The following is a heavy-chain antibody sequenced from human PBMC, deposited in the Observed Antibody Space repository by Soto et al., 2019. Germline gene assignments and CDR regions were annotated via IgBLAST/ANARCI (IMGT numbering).Heavy chain of an antibody. J-gene: IGHJ6*02. CDR2: ISAYNGNT. Sequence: ASVKVSCKASGYTFTSYGISWVRQAPGQGLEWMGWISAYNGNTNYAQKLQGRVTMTTDTSTSTAYMELRSLRSDDTAVYYCARDLSGRSTYYDFWSGYSSHYYYYGMDVWGQ. CDR1: GYTFTSYG. CDR3: ARDLSGRSTYYDFWSGYSSHYYYYGMDV. V-gene: IGHV1-18*04. D-gene: IGHD3-3*01.